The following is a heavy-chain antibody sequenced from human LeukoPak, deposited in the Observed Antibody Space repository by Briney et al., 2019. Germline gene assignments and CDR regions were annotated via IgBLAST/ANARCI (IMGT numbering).Heavy chain of an antibody. CDR1: EFTFSNYA. Sequence: PGGSLRLSCAACEFTFSNYAMNWVRQAPGKGLEWVSGISGGGGSTYYADSVKGRFTISRDNAKNSLYLQMSSLRAEDMAVFYCARGSSTSCYVGWFDPWGQGTLVTVSS. V-gene: IGHV3-23*01. CDR2: ISGGGGST. D-gene: IGHD2-2*01. J-gene: IGHJ5*02. CDR3: ARGSSTSCYVGWFDP.